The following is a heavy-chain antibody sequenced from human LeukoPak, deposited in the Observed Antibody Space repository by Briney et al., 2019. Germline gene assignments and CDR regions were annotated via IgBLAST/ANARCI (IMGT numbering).Heavy chain of an antibody. Sequence: GGSLRLSCAASGFTVSSNYMSWVRQAPGKGLEWVSVIYSGGSTYYADSVKGRFTISRDNSKNTLYLQMNSLRAEDTAVYYCARVKGTPSHAFDIWGQGTMVTVSS. V-gene: IGHV3-66*01. D-gene: IGHD6-6*01. CDR1: GFTVSSNY. J-gene: IGHJ3*02. CDR2: IYSGGST. CDR3: ARVKGTPSHAFDI.